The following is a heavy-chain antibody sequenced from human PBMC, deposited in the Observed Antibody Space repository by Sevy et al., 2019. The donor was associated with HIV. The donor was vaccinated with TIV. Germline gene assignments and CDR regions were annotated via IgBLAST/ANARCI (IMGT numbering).Heavy chain of an antibody. CDR3: ATDVPTRITMMGC. J-gene: IGHJ4*02. Sequence: ASVTVSCKVSGYTHTELSMHWVRQAPGKGLEWMGGFDPEDGETIYAQKFQGRVTMTEDTSTDTAYMELSSLRSEDTAVYYCATDVPTRITMMGCWGQRTLVTVSS. D-gene: IGHD3-22*01. CDR2: FDPEDGET. V-gene: IGHV1-24*01. CDR1: GYTHTELS.